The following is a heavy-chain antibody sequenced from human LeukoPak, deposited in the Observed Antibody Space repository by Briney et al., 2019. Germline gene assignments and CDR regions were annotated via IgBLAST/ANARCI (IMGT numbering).Heavy chain of an antibody. J-gene: IGHJ4*02. CDR2: IRPYNGHT. CDR3: ARDGEWYYYGSGSFDY. V-gene: IGHV1-18*01. D-gene: IGHD3-10*01. Sequence: ASVKVSCKASGYTFSVFGISWVRQAPGQGLEWMGWIRPYNGHTNYAQKLQGRVTMTTDTSTSTAYMELRSLRSDDTAVYYCARDGEWYYYGSGSFDYWGQGTLVTVSS. CDR1: GYTFSVFG.